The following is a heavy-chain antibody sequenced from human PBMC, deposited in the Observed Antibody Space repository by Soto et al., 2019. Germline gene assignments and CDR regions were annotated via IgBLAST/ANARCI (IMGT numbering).Heavy chain of an antibody. V-gene: IGHV1-18*01. CDR3: ARGIGVWGSYRYTSGWFDP. Sequence: ASVKVSCKASGYTFTSYGISWVRQAPGQGLEWMGWISAYNGNTNYAQKLQGRVTMTTDTSTSTAYMELRSLRSDDTAVYYCARGIGVWGSYRYTSGWFDPWGQGTLVTVSS. J-gene: IGHJ5*02. CDR1: GYTFTSYG. D-gene: IGHD3-16*02. CDR2: ISAYNGNT.